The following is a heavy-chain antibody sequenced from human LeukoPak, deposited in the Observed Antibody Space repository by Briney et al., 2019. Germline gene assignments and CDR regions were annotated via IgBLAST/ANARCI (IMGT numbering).Heavy chain of an antibody. D-gene: IGHD5-18*01. CDR3: ARSLVGYSYGYDY. J-gene: IGHJ4*02. CDR1: GGSFSGYY. Sequence: SETLSLTCAVYGGSFSGYYWSWLRQPPGKGLEWIGEINHSGSTNYNPSLKSRVTISVDTSKNQFSLKLSSVTAADTAVYYCARSLVGYSYGYDYWGQGTLVTVSS. V-gene: IGHV4-34*01. CDR2: INHSGST.